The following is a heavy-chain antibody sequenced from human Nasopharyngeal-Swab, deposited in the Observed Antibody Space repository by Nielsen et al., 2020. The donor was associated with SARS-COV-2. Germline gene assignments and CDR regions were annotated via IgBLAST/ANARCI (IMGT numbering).Heavy chain of an antibody. J-gene: IGHJ6*03. V-gene: IGHV4-34*01. CDR3: ATSGSSVTAGVNMDV. CDR2: INHRGTT. Sequence: WIRQPPGKGLQWIGEINHRGTTNYNPSLKSRVSISLDKSKNQFSLNLTSVTAADTAVYYCATSGSSVTAGVNMDVWGKGTTVTVSS. D-gene: IGHD6-13*01.